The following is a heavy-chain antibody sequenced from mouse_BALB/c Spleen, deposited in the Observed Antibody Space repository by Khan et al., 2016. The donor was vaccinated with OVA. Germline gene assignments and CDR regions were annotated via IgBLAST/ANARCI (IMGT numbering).Heavy chain of an antibody. J-gene: IGHJ3*01. Sequence: EVELVESGGGLVQPGGSRKLSCAASGFTFIDYGMAWVRQTPGKGPEWIAFISSVAYSIYYADTVKGRFTISRENAKNTLYLEMSSLRSDDTAMYYCTRGGFAYWGQGTLVTVSA. CDR3: TRGGFAY. V-gene: IGHV5-15*02. CDR2: ISSVAYSI. CDR1: GFTFIDYG.